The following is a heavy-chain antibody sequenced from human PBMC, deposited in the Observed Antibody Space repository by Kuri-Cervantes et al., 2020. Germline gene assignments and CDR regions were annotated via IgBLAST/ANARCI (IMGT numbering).Heavy chain of an antibody. CDR3: VKDVAT. CDR2: ISYDGSNK. CDR1: GFNFGDYW. D-gene: IGHD2-21*01. Sequence: GGSLRLSCAASGFNFGDYWMAWVRQAPGQGLEWVAVISYDGSNKYYADSVKGRFTISRDNAMNTLYLQMNSLRAEDAAVYYCVKDVATWGQGTLVTVSS. V-gene: IGHV3-30*18. J-gene: IGHJ5*02.